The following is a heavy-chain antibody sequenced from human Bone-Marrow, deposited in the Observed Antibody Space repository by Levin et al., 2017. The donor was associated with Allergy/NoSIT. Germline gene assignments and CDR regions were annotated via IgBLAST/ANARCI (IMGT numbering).Heavy chain of an antibody. Sequence: GESLKISCKASGYTFTDYFIHWVRLAPGQGLEWMGWINPNSGDTDSSQNFQGTVTMTRDTSISTAYMEVTSLTSNDTALYYCARTSSAAFDMWGQGTVVTVSS. J-gene: IGHJ3*02. D-gene: IGHD6-19*01. V-gene: IGHV1-2*02. CDR2: INPNSGDT. CDR3: ARTSSAAFDM. CDR1: GYTFTDYF.